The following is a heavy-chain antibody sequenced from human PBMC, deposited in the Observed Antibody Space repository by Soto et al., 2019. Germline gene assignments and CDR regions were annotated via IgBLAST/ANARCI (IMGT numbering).Heavy chain of an antibody. J-gene: IGHJ4*02. CDR2: IIPYYNTL. Sequence: QAQVVQSGAEVRKPGSSVKLSCKASEGTFNSYAIAWVRQAPGQGLEWMGGIIPYYNTLNYAQKFQDRVTITADDSTTTVYMELSSLTSDDTGVYFCASVASRWYPYVFDSWAQGTLVTVSS. D-gene: IGHD6-13*01. V-gene: IGHV1-69*01. CDR3: ASVASRWYPYVFDS. CDR1: EGTFNSYA.